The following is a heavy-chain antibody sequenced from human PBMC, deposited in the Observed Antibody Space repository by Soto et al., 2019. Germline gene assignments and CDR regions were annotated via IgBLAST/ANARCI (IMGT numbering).Heavy chain of an antibody. CDR1: GYTFTSYA. V-gene: IGHV1-3*01. CDR2: INAGNGNT. CDR3: AREGYSYEDYYGMDV. D-gene: IGHD5-18*01. Sequence: ASVKVSCKASGYTFTSYAMHWVRQAPGQRLEWMGWINAGNGNTKYSQKFQGRVTITRDTSASTAYMELSSLRSEDTAVYYCAREGYSYEDYYGMDVWGQGTTVTVSS. J-gene: IGHJ6*02.